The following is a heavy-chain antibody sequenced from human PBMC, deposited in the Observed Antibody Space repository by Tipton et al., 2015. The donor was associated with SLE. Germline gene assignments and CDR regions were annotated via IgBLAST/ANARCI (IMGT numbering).Heavy chain of an antibody. CDR1: GYIFTRYD. J-gene: IGHJ3*02. V-gene: IGHV1-18*01. CDR3: ASHSGDGRAFDI. CDR2: INAYNGNT. Sequence: QVQLVQSGAEVKKPGASVKVSCKASGYIFTRYDISWVRQAPGQGLEWMGWINAYNGNTNYVQKLQGRVTMTTDTFTTTAYMELRSLGYDDSAVYYCASHSGDGRAFDIWGQGTLVTVSS. D-gene: IGHD1-26*01.